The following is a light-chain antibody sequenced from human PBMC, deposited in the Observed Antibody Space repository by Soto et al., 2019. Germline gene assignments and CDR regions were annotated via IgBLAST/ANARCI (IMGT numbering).Light chain of an antibody. CDR2: EVT. Sequence: QSVLTQPASVSGSPGQSITISCIGTNSDIGSYDLVSWYQQHPGEAPKLLIFEVTKRPSGVSNRFSGSKSGNTASLTISGLQAEDEGDYYCCSYLGNSSPYVFGHGPKVTVL. V-gene: IGLV2-23*02. CDR3: CSYLGNSSPYV. CDR1: NSDIGSYDL. J-gene: IGLJ1*01.